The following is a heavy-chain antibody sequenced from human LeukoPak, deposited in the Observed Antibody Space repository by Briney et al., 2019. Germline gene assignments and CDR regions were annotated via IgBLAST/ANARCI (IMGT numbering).Heavy chain of an antibody. V-gene: IGHV3-15*05. CDR3: TTVTLRPVGL. J-gene: IGHJ4*02. D-gene: IGHD3-10*01. CDR2: IKSKSDGGTT. Sequence: GSLRLSCAASGFSFSRAWMSWVRQAPGKGLEWVGRIKSKSDGGTTDYAAPVKGRFTISRDDSKNTLFLQVNSLKIEDTAVYYCTTVTLRPVGLWGQGTLVTVSS. CDR1: GFSFSRAW.